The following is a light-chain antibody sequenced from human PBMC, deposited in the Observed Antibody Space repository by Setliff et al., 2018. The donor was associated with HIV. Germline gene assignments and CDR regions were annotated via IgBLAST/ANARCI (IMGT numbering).Light chain of an antibody. CDR1: SIDVGGYKY. CDR2: DVS. V-gene: IGLV2-11*01. J-gene: IGLJ1*01. Sequence: QSALTQPRSVSGSPGQSVTISCTGTSIDVGGYKYVSWYQQHPGKAPKLMIYDVSKRPSGVPDRFPGSKSGNTASLTISGLQAEDEADYYRCSYAGSSTFVFGIGTKVTVL. CDR3: CSYAGSSTFV.